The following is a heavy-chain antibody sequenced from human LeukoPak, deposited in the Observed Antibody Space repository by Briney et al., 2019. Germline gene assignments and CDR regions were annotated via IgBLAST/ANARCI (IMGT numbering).Heavy chain of an antibody. V-gene: IGHV1-2*02. D-gene: IGHD6-13*01. CDR3: ARGTERPGIAAAGTDY. CDR1: GYTFTGYY. Sequence: ASVTVSCKASGYTFTGYYMHWVRQAPGQGLEWMGWINPNSGGTNYAQKFQGRVTMTRDTSISTAYMELSRLRSDDTAVYYCARGTERPGIAAAGTDYWGQGTLVTVSS. CDR2: INPNSGGT. J-gene: IGHJ4*02.